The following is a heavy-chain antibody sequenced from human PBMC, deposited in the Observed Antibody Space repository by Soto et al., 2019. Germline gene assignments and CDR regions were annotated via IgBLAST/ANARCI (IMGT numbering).Heavy chain of an antibody. CDR1: GFTFSSYG. D-gene: IGHD2-15*01. CDR2: IWYDGSNK. Sequence: GGSLRLSCAASGFTFSSYGMHWVRQAPGKRLEWVAVIWYDGSNKYYADSVKGRFTISRDNSKNTLYLQMNSLRDEDTVVYYCASEYCSGGSCYYYGMDVWGQGTTVTVS. CDR3: ASEYCSGGSCYYYGMDV. V-gene: IGHV3-33*01. J-gene: IGHJ6*02.